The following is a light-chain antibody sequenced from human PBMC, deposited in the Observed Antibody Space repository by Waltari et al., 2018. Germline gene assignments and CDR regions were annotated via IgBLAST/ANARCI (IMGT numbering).Light chain of an antibody. CDR1: SSDVGGYDY. V-gene: IGLV2-8*01. CDR3: SSYAGSNLWV. Sequence: QSALTQPPSASGSPGQSVTISCPGTSSDVGGYDYVSWYQQHPAKPPKLMIYEVTKRPSVVPDRFSGSKSGNTASLTVSGLQAEDEADYYCSSYAGSNLWVFGGGTKLTVL. CDR2: EVT. J-gene: IGLJ3*02.